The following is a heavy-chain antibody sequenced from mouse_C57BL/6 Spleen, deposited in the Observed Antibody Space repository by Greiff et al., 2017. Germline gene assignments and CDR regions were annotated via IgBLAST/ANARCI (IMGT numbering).Heavy chain of an antibody. V-gene: IGHV5-17*01. Sequence: EVKLVESGGGLVKPGGSLKLSCAASGFTFSDYGMHWVRQAPEKGLEWVAYISSGSSTIYYADTVKGRFTISRDNAKNTQFLQMTSLRSEDTAMYYCARIEDDGYYGAMDYWGQGTSVTVSS. CDR2: ISSGSSTI. D-gene: IGHD2-3*01. J-gene: IGHJ4*01. CDR3: ARIEDDGYYGAMDY. CDR1: GFTFSDYG.